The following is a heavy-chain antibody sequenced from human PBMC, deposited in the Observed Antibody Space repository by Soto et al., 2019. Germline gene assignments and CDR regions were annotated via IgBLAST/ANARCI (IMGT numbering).Heavy chain of an antibody. V-gene: IGHV3-53*01. CDR1: GLTVSHNY. CDR3: VRPRPSGENYGMDV. CDR2: LYTEGTT. D-gene: IGHD3-16*01. Sequence: XGSPRLSCVASGLTVSHNYMAWVRQAPEMGLEWVSILYTEGTTYYADSVKGRFTISRDSSKNTLFLQMDSLRAEDTAVYYCVRPRPSGENYGMDVWGQGTTVTVSS. J-gene: IGHJ6*02.